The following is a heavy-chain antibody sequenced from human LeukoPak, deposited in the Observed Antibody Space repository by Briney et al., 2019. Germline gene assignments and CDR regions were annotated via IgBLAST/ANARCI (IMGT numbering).Heavy chain of an antibody. J-gene: IGHJ4*02. CDR2: IYRGGNT. Sequence: PGGSLRLSCAASGFTFSSYAMSWVRQAPGKGLEWVSVIYRGGNTHYADSVKGRFTISRDNSKNTLYLQMNSLRAEDTAVYYCARLWFGELAFDYWGQGTLVTVSS. CDR1: GFTFSSYA. V-gene: IGHV3-66*01. CDR3: ARLWFGELAFDY. D-gene: IGHD3-10*01.